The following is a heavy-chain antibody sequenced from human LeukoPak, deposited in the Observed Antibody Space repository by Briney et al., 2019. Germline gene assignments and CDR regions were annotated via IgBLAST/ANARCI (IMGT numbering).Heavy chain of an antibody. D-gene: IGHD6-13*01. CDR3: ARRTYSTDQYYFDY. CDR1: XFTFSNYV. Sequence: GGSLRLXXXAXXFTFSNYVMSWVRQAPGKGLEWVSVISHSGGSTYYADSVKGRFTISRDNSKNTLYLQMSSLRADDTAVYYCARRTYSTDQYYFDYWGQGTLVTVSS. J-gene: IGHJ4*02. CDR2: ISHSGGST. V-gene: IGHV3-23*01.